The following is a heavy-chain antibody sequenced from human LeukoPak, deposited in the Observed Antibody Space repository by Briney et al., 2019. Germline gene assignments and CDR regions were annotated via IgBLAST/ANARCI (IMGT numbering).Heavy chain of an antibody. CDR1: GDSVSNNSVA. CDR3: AREEGRNFGY. J-gene: IGHJ4*02. Sequence: SQTLSLTCGISGDSVSNNSVAWNWIRQSPSRGLEWLGRTYYRSKWYNEYALSVKSRISINADTSRNQFSLQLNSVTPEDTAVYYCAREEGRNFGYWGQGILITVSS. CDR2: TYYRSKWYN. V-gene: IGHV6-1*01.